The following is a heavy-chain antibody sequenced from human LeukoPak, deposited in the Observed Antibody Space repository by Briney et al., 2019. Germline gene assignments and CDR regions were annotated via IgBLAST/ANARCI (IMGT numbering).Heavy chain of an antibody. D-gene: IGHD4-11*01. CDR3: ARSDYSNYYYYMDV. J-gene: IGHJ6*03. V-gene: IGHV4-59*01. CDR2: IDYSGST. CDR1: GGSISNYY. Sequence: SETLSLTCTVSGGSISNYYWTCMREPPGKGLEWIGYIDYSGSTNYNPSLKSRVTISVDTSKNQFSLKLSSVTAADTAVYYCARSDYSNYYYYMDVWGKGTTVTVSS.